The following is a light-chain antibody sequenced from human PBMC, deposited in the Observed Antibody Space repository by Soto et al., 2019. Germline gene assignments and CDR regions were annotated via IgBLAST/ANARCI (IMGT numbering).Light chain of an antibody. CDR1: QSVSSD. V-gene: IGKV3-15*01. CDR2: GAS. J-gene: IGKJ2*01. Sequence: EIVMTQSPDTLSVSLGERVTLSCRASQSVSSDLAWYQQKPGQAPRLLIYGASTRATDIAARFSGSGSGTEFTLTISSLQSADFAVYYCHQYNNWPPYTFGQGTKLEIK. CDR3: HQYNNWPPYT.